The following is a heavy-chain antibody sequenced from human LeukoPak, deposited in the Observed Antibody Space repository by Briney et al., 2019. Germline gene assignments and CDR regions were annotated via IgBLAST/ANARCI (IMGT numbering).Heavy chain of an antibody. CDR2: INPSGGT. J-gene: IGHJ6*03. V-gene: IGHV4-34*01. CDR3: ARVGYSYSINDWSRTGLGAYATKHYYYMDV. CDR1: GGPFSDYS. D-gene: IGHD5-18*01. Sequence: SETLSLTCAVYGGPFSDYSWSWIRQPPGKGLEWIGEINPSGGTNHSPSLMSRVSMSVDTSKNQISLRVSSVTAADTAVYYCARVGYSYSINDWSRTGLGAYATKHYYYMDVWGKGTTVTVSS.